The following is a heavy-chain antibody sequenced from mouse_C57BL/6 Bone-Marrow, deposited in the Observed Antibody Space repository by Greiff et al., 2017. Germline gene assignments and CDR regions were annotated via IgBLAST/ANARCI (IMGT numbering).Heavy chain of an antibody. Sequence: DVMLVESGGGLVQPGGSLKLSCAASGFTFSDYYMYWVRQTPEQRLEWVAYISNGGGSTYYTDTVKGRFTISRDNAKNTPYLQMSRLKSEDTAMYYGARHIYYYPYYAMDYWGQGTSVTVSS. D-gene: IGHD1-1*01. V-gene: IGHV5-12*01. CDR2: ISNGGGST. CDR3: ARHIYYYPYYAMDY. J-gene: IGHJ4*01. CDR1: GFTFSDYY.